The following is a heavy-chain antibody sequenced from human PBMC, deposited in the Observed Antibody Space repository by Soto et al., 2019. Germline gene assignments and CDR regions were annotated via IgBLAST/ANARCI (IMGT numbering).Heavy chain of an antibody. CDR1: RYTFISYD. CDR3: ARGQEVWWNAGPLGLHGLDV. CDR2: MNPNSGNT. V-gene: IGHV1-8*01. J-gene: IGHJ6*02. D-gene: IGHD3-16*01. Sequence: QVQLVQSGAEVKKSGASVKVSCKASRYTFISYDINWVRQATGQGLEWMGWMNPNSGNTGYAQKFQGRITMTRNTSTNPAYMELSSLRSEDTAVYYCARGQEVWWNAGPLGLHGLDVWGQGTTVTVSS.